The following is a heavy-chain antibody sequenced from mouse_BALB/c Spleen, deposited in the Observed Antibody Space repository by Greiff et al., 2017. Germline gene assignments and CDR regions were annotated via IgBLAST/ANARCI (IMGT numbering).Heavy chain of an antibody. J-gene: IGHJ3*01. D-gene: IGHD1-1*01. CDR2: ISYSGST. V-gene: IGHV3-2*02. Sequence: EVHLVESGPGLVKPSQSLSLTCTVTGYSITSDYAWNWIRQFPGNKLEWMGYISYSGSTSYNPSLKSRISITRDTSKNQFFLQLNSVTTEDTATYYCARGGKGWFAYWGQGTLVTVSA. CDR3: ARGGKGWFAY. CDR1: GYSITSDYA.